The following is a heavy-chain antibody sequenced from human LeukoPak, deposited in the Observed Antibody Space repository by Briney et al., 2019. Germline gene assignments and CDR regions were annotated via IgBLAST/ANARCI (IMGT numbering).Heavy chain of an antibody. Sequence: GGSLRLSCAASGFTFSSYWMSWVRQAPGKGLEWVANIKKDGSEKYYVDSVRGRFTISRDNAKTSLYLQMNSLRAEDTAVYYCARDLSGVTGYTYGRGIDYWGQGTLVTVSS. CDR2: IKKDGSEK. CDR1: GFTFSSYW. V-gene: IGHV3-7*01. J-gene: IGHJ4*02. CDR3: ARDLSGVTGYTYGRGIDY. D-gene: IGHD5-18*01.